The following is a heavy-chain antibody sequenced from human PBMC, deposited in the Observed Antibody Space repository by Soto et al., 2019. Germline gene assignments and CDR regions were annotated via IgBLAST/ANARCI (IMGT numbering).Heavy chain of an antibody. D-gene: IGHD1-26*01. Sequence: EVQLLESGGGLVQPGGSLRLSCAASGFTFSSYAMRWVRQAPVKGLEWVSAISGSGGSTYYADSVKGRFTISRDNSKNSPYLQMNSLRVEDTAVNYWARRGRGSYYDYWGQGTLVSVSS. V-gene: IGHV3-23*01. J-gene: IGHJ4*02. CDR1: GFTFSSYA. CDR3: ARRGRGSYYDY. CDR2: ISGSGGST.